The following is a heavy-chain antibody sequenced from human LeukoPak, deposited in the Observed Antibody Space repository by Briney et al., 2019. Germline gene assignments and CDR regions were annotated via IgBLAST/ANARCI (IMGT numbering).Heavy chain of an antibody. CDR1: GGSISSSSYY. Sequence: SETLSLTCTVSGGSISSSSYYWGWIRQPPGKGLEWIGSIYYSGSTYYNPSLKSRVTISVDTSKNQFSLKLSSVTAADTAVYYCARRLRSWIQLWLDHFDYWGQGTLVTVSS. CDR3: ARRLRSWIQLWLDHFDY. J-gene: IGHJ4*02. CDR2: IYYSGST. D-gene: IGHD5-18*01. V-gene: IGHV4-39*07.